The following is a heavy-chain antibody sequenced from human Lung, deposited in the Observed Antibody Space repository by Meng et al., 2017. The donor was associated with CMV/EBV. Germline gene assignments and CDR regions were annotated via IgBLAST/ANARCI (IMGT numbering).Heavy chain of an antibody. CDR3: AREYCSATSCYLVASGGMDV. V-gene: IGHV4-4*01. J-gene: IGHJ6*02. Sequence: LSCAVSGGFISSSSWWSWVRQPPGKGLEWIGEIHHSGRTKYNPSLKSRVIISVDKSKNQFTLNLSSVTAADTAVYFCAREYCSATSCYLVASGGMDVWXQGTTVTVSS. D-gene: IGHD2-2*01. CDR1: GGFISSSSW. CDR2: IHHSGRT.